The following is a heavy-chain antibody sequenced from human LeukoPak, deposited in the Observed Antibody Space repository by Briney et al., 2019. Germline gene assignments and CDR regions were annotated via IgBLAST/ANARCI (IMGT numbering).Heavy chain of an antibody. D-gene: IGHD5-18*01. CDR1: GYSFTSYW. Sequence: GESLKISCKGSGYSFTSYWIGWVRQVPGKGLEWMGIIFPGDSDTAYSPSFQGQVTVSADKSITTAYLQWSSLKASDTAMYYCARRGRYSYGSYFDYWGQGTLVTVSS. J-gene: IGHJ4*02. CDR2: IFPGDSDT. CDR3: ARRGRYSYGSYFDY. V-gene: IGHV5-51*01.